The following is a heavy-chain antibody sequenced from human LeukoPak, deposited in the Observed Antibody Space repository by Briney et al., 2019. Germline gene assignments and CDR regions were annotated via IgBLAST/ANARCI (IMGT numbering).Heavy chain of an antibody. CDR3: ARGVDWYYGDLSYYYYYYMDV. CDR1: GYSISSGYY. V-gene: IGHV4-4*07. CDR2: IYTSGST. D-gene: IGHD4-17*01. J-gene: IGHJ6*03. Sequence: PSETLSLTCTVSGYSISSGYYWGWIRQPAGKGLEWIGRIYTSGSTNYNPSLKSRVTMSVDTSKNQFSLKLSSVTAADTAVYYCARGVDWYYGDLSYYYYYYMDVWGKGTTVTVSS.